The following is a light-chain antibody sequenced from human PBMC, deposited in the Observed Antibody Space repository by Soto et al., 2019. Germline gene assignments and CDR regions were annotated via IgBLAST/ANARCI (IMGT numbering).Light chain of an antibody. CDR3: SSYTSSSTYV. CDR2: DVS. Sequence: QSALPQPASVSGSPGQSITISCTGTSSDVGGYNYVSWYQQHPGKAPKLMIYDVSNRPSGVSNRFSDSKSGNTASLTISGLQAEDEADYYCSSYTSSSTYVFGTGTKVTVL. CDR1: SSDVGGYNY. V-gene: IGLV2-14*01. J-gene: IGLJ1*01.